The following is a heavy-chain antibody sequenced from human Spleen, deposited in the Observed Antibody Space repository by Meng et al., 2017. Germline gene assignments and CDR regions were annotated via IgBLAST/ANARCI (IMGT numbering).Heavy chain of an antibody. V-gene: IGHV1-2*06. CDR1: EYTFTTYS. D-gene: IGHD3-16*02. CDR3: AREVITLGGVIVNGLDY. CDR2: INPKSGDT. Sequence: ASVKVSCKASEYTFTTYSLHWVRRAPGQGLEWMGRINPKSGDTHYAQRFQGRVTMTTDTSTSTAYMELRSLRSDDTAVYYCAREVITLGGVIVNGLDYWGQGTLVTVSS. J-gene: IGHJ4*02.